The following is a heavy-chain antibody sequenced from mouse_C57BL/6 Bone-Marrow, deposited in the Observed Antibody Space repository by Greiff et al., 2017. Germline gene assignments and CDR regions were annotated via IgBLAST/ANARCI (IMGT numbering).Heavy chain of an antibody. CDR2: IRNKANGYTT. J-gene: IGHJ3*01. Sequence: EVKLVESGGGLVQPGGSLSLSCAASGFTFTDYYMSWVRQPPGKALEWLGFIRNKANGYTTEYSASVKGRFTTSRDNSQSILYLQMNALRAEDSATYYCARYDYSWFAYWGQGTLVTVSA. CDR3: ARYDYSWFAY. V-gene: IGHV7-3*01. D-gene: IGHD1-1*01. CDR1: GFTFTDYY.